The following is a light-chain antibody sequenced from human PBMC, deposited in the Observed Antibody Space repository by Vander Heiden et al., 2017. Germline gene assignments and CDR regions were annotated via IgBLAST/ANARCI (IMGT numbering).Light chain of an antibody. CDR1: RSDVGSYNL. V-gene: IGLV2-23*01. CDR3: CSYAGSLYV. Sequence: QSPLTQPASVSGSPGQSIPISCTGTRSDVGSYNLVSWYQQHPGKAPKLMIYEGRKRPAGVSNRFSGSKSGNTASLTISGLQAEDEADYYCCSYAGSLYVFGTGTKVTVL. J-gene: IGLJ1*01. CDR2: EGR.